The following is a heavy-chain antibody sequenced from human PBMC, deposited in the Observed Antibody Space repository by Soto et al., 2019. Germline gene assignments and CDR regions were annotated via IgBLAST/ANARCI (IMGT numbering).Heavy chain of an antibody. J-gene: IGHJ5*02. CDR2: LKRDGSEK. D-gene: IGHD3-16*01. CDR3: ARMGSWGKLTDP. Sequence: GGSLALSCTASGFSVSLDGMGWVRQAPGKGLEWVANLKRDGSEKYFLESVKGRFTMSRDNAKNSFYLHMNNLRAEDTAVYFCARMGSWGKLTDPWGQGTRVSVS. CDR1: GFSVSLDG. V-gene: IGHV3-7*01.